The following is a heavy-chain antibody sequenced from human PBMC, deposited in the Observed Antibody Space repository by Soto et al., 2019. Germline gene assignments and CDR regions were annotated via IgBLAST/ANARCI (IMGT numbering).Heavy chain of an antibody. Sequence: EVQLVESGGGLVQPGGSLRLSCAASGFTFSSYSMNWVRQAPGKGREWVSYISSSSSTISYADSVKGRITISRDNAKNTLYLQINGLRDEDAAVYYWANPEYSSSSHGMDVWGQGTTVTVSS. CDR3: ANPEYSSSSHGMDV. D-gene: IGHD6-6*01. CDR1: GFTFSSYS. V-gene: IGHV3-48*02. J-gene: IGHJ6*02. CDR2: ISSSSSTI.